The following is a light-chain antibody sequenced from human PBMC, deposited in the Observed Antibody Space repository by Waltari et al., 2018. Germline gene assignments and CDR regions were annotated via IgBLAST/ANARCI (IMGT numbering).Light chain of an antibody. CDR1: QSISTY. CDR2: RAS. J-gene: IGKJ4*01. V-gene: IGKV1-5*03. CDR3: QQYNSYPLT. Sequence: DIQMTQSPSTLSASVGDSVTITCRASQSISTYLAWYQQKPGKAPNVLIYRASNLQSGVPLRFSGSGSGTEFTLTISSLQPDDFATYYCQQYNSYPLTFGGGTKVEIK.